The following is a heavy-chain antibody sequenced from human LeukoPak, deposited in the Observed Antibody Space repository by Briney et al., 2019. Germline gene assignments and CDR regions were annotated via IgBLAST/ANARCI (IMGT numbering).Heavy chain of an antibody. V-gene: IGHV3-23*01. CDR3: AKESGVYRGDFDY. CDR1: GFTFTSYA. CDR2: ISGSGGNT. D-gene: IGHD1-26*01. J-gene: IGHJ4*02. Sequence: GGSLRLSCTASGFTFTSYAVSWVRQAPGKGLDWVSTISGSGGNTYYADSVKGQFTISRDNSKNTLYLQMNSLRAEDTAVYYCAKESGVYRGDFDYWGQGTLVTVSS.